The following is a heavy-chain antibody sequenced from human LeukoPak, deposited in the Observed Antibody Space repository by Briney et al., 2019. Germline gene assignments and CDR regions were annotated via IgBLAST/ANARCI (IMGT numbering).Heavy chain of an antibody. Sequence: PSETLSLTCTVSGGSISSYYWSWIRQPPGKGLEWIGYIYHSGSTYYNPSLKSRVTISVDRSKNQFSLKLSSVTAADTAVYYCATSSWTHRYFDYWGQGTLVTVSS. CDR2: IYHSGST. CDR1: GGSISSYY. CDR3: ATSSWTHRYFDY. V-gene: IGHV4-59*04. D-gene: IGHD6-13*01. J-gene: IGHJ4*02.